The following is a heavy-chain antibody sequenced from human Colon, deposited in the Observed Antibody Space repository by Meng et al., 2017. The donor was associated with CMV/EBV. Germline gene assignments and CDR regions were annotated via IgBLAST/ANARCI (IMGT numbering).Heavy chain of an antibody. Sequence: GESLKISCAASGFTVSSNYMSWVRQAPGKGLEWVSVIYSGGSTYYADSVKGRFTISRDNSKNTVYLQLSGLTTEDTALYYCAKNRAYSSSSGDWFDPWGQGTLVTVSS. V-gene: IGHV3-53*01. CDR1: GFTVSSNY. J-gene: IGHJ5*02. CDR3: AKNRAYSSSSGDWFDP. CDR2: IYSGGST. D-gene: IGHD6-6*01.